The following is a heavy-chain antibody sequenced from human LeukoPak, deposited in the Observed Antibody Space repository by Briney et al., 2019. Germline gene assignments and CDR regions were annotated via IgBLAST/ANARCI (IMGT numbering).Heavy chain of an antibody. CDR3: AREKVHAPGFRGYFDY. Sequence: GASVKVSCKASGYTFTGYYMHWVRQAPGQGLEWMGWINPNSGGTNYAQKFQGRVTMTRDTSISTAYMELSRLRSDDTAVYYCAREKVHAPGFRGYFDYWGQGTLVTVSS. CDR2: INPNSGGT. V-gene: IGHV1-2*02. CDR1: GYTFTGYY. J-gene: IGHJ4*02.